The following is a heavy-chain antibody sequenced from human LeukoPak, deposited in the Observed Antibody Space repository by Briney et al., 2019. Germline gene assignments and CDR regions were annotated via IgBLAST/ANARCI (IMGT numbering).Heavy chain of an antibody. CDR1: GFIVSSNY. CDR2: IYSGGST. D-gene: IGHD3-22*01. V-gene: IGHV3-66*01. CDR3: VRDDDRPDNGLDY. J-gene: IGHJ4*02. Sequence: SGGSLRLSCAASGFIVSSNYMSWVRQAPGKGLEWVSVIYSGGSTYYADSVKGRFTISRDNSKNTLYLQMNSLRAEDTAVYYCVRDDDRPDNGLDYWGQGTLVTVSS.